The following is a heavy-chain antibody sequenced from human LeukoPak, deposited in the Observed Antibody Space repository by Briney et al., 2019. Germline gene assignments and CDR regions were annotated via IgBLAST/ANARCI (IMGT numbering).Heavy chain of an antibody. CDR1: GYSISSGYY. Sequence: SETLSLTCAVSGYSISSGYYWGWIRQPPGKGLEWMGSIYHSGNTYYNPSLKSRVTISVDTSKNQCSLKLSSVTAADTAEYYCATLSTIAAAGTGEGGAFDIWGQGTMVTVSS. J-gene: IGHJ3*02. V-gene: IGHV4-38-2*01. CDR3: ATLSTIAAAGTGEGGAFDI. CDR2: IYHSGNT. D-gene: IGHD6-13*01.